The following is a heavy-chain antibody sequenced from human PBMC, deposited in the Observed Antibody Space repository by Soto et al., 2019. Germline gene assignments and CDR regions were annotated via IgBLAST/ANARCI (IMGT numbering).Heavy chain of an antibody. Sequence: PGGSLRLSCAASGFTFSSYSMNWVRQAPGKGLEWVSSISSSSSYIYYADSVKGRFTISRDNAKNSLYLQMNSLRAEDTAVYYCARDHLPDIAVAGPAYYYYYGMDVWGQGTTVTVSS. CDR1: GFTFSSYS. CDR3: ARDHLPDIAVAGPAYYYYYGMDV. CDR2: ISSSSSYI. J-gene: IGHJ6*02. V-gene: IGHV3-21*01. D-gene: IGHD6-19*01.